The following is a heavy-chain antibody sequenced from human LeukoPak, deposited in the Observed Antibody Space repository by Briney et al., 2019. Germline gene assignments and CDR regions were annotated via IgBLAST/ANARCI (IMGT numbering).Heavy chain of an antibody. CDR1: GFTFSSYS. Sequence: GGSLRLSCAASGFTFSSYSMNWVRQAPGKGLEWVSSISSSSSYIYYADSVKGRFTISRDNAKNSLYLQMNSLRAEDTAVYYCASYYYDSSGYYSHPLWGQGTLVTVSS. V-gene: IGHV3-21*01. J-gene: IGHJ4*02. CDR2: ISSSSSYI. D-gene: IGHD3-22*01. CDR3: ASYYYDSSGYYSHPL.